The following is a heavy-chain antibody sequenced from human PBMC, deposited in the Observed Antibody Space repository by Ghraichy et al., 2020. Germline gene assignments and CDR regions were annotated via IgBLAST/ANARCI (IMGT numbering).Heavy chain of an antibody. CDR3: AKHFVVATIVTYYFDY. CDR2: ISGSGGST. V-gene: IGHV3-23*01. Sequence: GESLNISCAASGFTFSSYAMSWVRQAPGKGLEWVSAISGSGGSTYYADSVKGRFTISRDNSKNTLYLQMNSLRAEDTAVYYCAKHFVVATIVTYYFDYWGQGTLVTVSS. J-gene: IGHJ4*02. D-gene: IGHD5-12*01. CDR1: GFTFSSYA.